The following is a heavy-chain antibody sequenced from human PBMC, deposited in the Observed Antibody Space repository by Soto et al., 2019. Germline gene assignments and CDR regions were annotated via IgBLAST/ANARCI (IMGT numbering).Heavy chain of an antibody. CDR1: GGSISSYY. CDR2: IYYSGST. CDR3: AGYYGSGSSEDFDI. V-gene: IGHV4-59*01. Sequence: NPSETLSLTCTVSGGSISSYYWSWIRQPPGKGLEWIGYIYYSGSTNYNPSLKSRVTISVDTSKNQFSLKLSSVTAADTAVYYCAGYYGSGSSEDFDIWGQGTMVTVSS. D-gene: IGHD3-10*01. J-gene: IGHJ3*02.